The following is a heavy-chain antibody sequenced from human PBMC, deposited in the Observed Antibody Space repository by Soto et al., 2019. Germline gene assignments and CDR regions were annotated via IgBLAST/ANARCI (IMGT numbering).Heavy chain of an antibody. CDR3: ARDSNPFDY. Sequence: SETLSLTCAVSGGSISSSGYCWGWIRQPPGKGLEWLGGIYYSGNTYYNPSLKSRVTISVDTSKNQFSLKLSSVTAADTAVYYCARDSNPFDYWGQGTLVTVSS. J-gene: IGHJ4*02. CDR2: IYYSGNT. V-gene: IGHV4-39*02. CDR1: GGSISSSGYC.